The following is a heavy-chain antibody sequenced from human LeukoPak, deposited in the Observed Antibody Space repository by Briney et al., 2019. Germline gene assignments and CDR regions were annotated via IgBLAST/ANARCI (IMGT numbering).Heavy chain of an antibody. D-gene: IGHD3-22*01. CDR3: AKDISSGYYWASDC. V-gene: IGHV3-30*18. CDR1: GFTFTSYG. Sequence: GGSLRLSCAASGFTFTSYGIHWVRQAPGKGLEWVAVMSSDGSNKYYADSVKGRFTISRDNSKNTLFLQMNSLRAEDTAVYYCAKDISSGYYWASDCWGQGTLVTVSS. CDR2: MSSDGSNK. J-gene: IGHJ4*02.